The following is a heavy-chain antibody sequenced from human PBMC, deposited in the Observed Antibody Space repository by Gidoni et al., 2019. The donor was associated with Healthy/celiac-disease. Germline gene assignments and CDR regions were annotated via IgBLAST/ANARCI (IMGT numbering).Heavy chain of an antibody. CDR2: IKPNSGGT. D-gene: IGHD4-17*01. CDR3: AATSNYGDYVLDY. Sequence: QVQLVQSGAEVKKPGASVKVSCKASGYTFTGHYVHWVRQAPGQGLEWMGWIKPNSGGTNYAQKFQGRVTMTRDTSISTAYMELSRLRSDDTAVYYCAATSNYGDYVLDYWGQGTLVTVSS. J-gene: IGHJ4*02. CDR1: GYTFTGHY. V-gene: IGHV1-2*02.